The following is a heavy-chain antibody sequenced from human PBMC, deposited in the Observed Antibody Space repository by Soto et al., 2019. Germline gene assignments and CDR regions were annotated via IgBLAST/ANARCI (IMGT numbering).Heavy chain of an antibody. CDR1: GDTFTGYY. V-gene: IGHV1-2*02. CDR3: ARDRPGIAVAGPDY. D-gene: IGHD6-19*01. Sequence: ASVKVSCKASGDTFTGYYMHWVRQAPGQGLEWMGWINPNSGGTNYAQKFQGRVTMTRDTSISTAYMELSRLRSDDTAVYYCARDRPGIAVAGPDYWGQGTLVNVSS. CDR2: INPNSGGT. J-gene: IGHJ4*02.